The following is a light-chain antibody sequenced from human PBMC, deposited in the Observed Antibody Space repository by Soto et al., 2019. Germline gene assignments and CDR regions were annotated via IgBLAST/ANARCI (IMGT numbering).Light chain of an antibody. J-gene: IGKJ4*01. CDR2: KAS. CDR1: QSISSW. V-gene: IGKV1-5*03. CDR3: QQYNSYSPLT. Sequence: DIQITHSPSTLSASVGDRVTITCRSSQSISSWLAWYQQKPGKAPKLLIYKASSLESGVPSRFSGSGSGTEFTLTISSLQPDDFATYYCQQYNSYSPLTLGGGTKVDIK.